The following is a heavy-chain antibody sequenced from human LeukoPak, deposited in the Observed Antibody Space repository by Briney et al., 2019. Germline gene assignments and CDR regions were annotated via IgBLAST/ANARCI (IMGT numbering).Heavy chain of an antibody. V-gene: IGHV1-2*06. J-gene: IGHJ4*02. D-gene: IGHD3-3*01. Sequence: ASVKVSCKASGYTFTGYYMHWVRQAPGQGLEWMGRINPNSGGTNYAQKFQGRVTMTRDTSISTPYMELSRLRSDDTAVYYCARGAANYDFWSGYEAFDYWGQGTLVTVSS. CDR2: INPNSGGT. CDR1: GYTFTGYY. CDR3: ARGAANYDFWSGYEAFDY.